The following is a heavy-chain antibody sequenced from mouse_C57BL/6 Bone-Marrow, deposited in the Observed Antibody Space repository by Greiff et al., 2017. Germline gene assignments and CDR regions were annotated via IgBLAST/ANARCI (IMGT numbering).Heavy chain of an antibody. Sequence: EVKVEESGPGLVKPSQSLSLTCSVTGYSITSGYYCNWIRQFPGNKLEWMGYISDDGSNNYNPSLYNLISTNRDTSKNLFFLKLNSVTTEYTATYYCARANYSVGYWGQGTSVTVSS. CDR2: ISDDGSN. D-gene: IGHD2-1*01. J-gene: IGHJ4*01. V-gene: IGHV3-6*01. CDR1: GYSITSGYY. CDR3: ARANYSVGY.